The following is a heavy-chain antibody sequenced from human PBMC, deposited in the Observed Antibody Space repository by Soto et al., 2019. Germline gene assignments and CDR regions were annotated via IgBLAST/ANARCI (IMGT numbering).Heavy chain of an antibody. D-gene: IGHD2-15*01. Sequence: GSLRLSCAASGFTFSSYWMHWVRQAPGKGLVWVSRINSDGSSTSYADSVKGRFTISRDNAKNTLYLQMNSLRAEDTAVYYCARDPASEYCSGGSCLPDYYYGMDVWGQGNTVTVSS. CDR3: ARDPASEYCSGGSCLPDYYYGMDV. V-gene: IGHV3-74*01. J-gene: IGHJ6*02. CDR1: GFTFSSYW. CDR2: INSDGSST.